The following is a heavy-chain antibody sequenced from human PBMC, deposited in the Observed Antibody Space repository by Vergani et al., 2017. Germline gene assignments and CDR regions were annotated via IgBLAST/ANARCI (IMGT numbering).Heavy chain of an antibody. CDR2: ISWNSGSI. J-gene: IGHJ3*01. CDR3: GTNSWSQAFDL. V-gene: IGHV3-9*01. Sequence: EVQLVESGGGLVQPGRSLRLSCAASGFTFDDYAMHWVRQAPGKGLEWVSGISWNSGSIGYVDSVKGRFTISRDNAKNSLYLQMNSLRADDTSVYYCGTNSWSQAFDLWGQGTRVTVSS. CDR1: GFTFDDYA. D-gene: IGHD2/OR15-2a*01.